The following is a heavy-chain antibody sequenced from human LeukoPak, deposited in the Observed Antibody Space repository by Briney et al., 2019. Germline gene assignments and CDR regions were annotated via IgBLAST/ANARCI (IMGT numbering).Heavy chain of an antibody. CDR3: ARKGGSYFSSDY. CDR2: INPNSGGT. CDR1: GYTFTGYY. V-gene: IGHV1-2*02. Sequence: ASVKVSCKASGYTFTGYYMHWVRQAPRQGLEWMGWINPNSGGTNYAQKFQGRVTMTRDTSISTAYMELSRLRSDDTAVYYCARKGGSYFSSDYWGQGTLVTVSS. D-gene: IGHD1-26*01. J-gene: IGHJ4*02.